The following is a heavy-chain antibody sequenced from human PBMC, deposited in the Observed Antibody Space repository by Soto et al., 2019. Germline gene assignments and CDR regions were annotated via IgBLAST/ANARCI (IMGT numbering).Heavy chain of an antibody. D-gene: IGHD4-17*01. V-gene: IGHV3-30*18. CDR3: AKSDYGDYYFDY. J-gene: IGHJ4*02. CDR2: IPYDGSNK. Sequence: GGSLRLSCAASGFTFSSYGMHWVRQAPGKGLEWVAVIPYDGSNKYYADSVKGRFTISRDNSKNTLYPQMNSLRAEDTAVYYCAKSDYGDYYFDYWGQGTLVTV. CDR1: GFTFSSYG.